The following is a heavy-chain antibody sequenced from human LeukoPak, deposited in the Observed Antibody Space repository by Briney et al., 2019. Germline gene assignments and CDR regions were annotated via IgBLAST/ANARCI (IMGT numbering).Heavy chain of an antibody. V-gene: IGHV3-66*02. CDR1: GFTVSINY. J-gene: IGHJ3*02. D-gene: IGHD1-14*01. Sequence: GALRLSCAASGFTVSINYMSWVRQAPGKGLEWVSVIYSGGSTYYADSVKGRFTLSRDNSKNTLYLQMNSLRAEDTAVYYCAREPTGSRAFDIWGQGTMVTVSS. CDR2: IYSGGST. CDR3: AREPTGSRAFDI.